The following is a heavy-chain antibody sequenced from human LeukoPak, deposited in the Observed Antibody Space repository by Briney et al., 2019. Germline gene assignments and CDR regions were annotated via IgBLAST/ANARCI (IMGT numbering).Heavy chain of an antibody. V-gene: IGHV3-53*01. Sequence: GGSLRLSCAASGFTVSTNFMSWVRQAPGKGLEWVSVIYSGGSTYYADSVKGRFTISRDNSKNTLYLQMNSLRAEDTAVYYCARTYGDYVYILGYWGQGTLVTVSS. D-gene: IGHD4-17*01. CDR1: GFTVSTNF. CDR3: ARTYGDYVYILGY. J-gene: IGHJ4*02. CDR2: IYSGGST.